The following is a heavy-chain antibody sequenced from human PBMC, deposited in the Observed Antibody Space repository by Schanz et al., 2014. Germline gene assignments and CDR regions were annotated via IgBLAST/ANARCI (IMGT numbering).Heavy chain of an antibody. D-gene: IGHD5-12*01. V-gene: IGHV1-69*04. CDR1: GGTFSTYP. Sequence: QVQLVHSGAEVKKPGSSMKVSCKASGGTFSTYPINWLRQAPGQGLEWMGRIIPIHGIVNYAQRFQDRVRITADKSTSTADMELSSLRSDDTAVYYCARGGDPEDVFDIWGQGTILTVSS. CDR3: ARGGDPEDVFDI. J-gene: IGHJ3*02. CDR2: IIPIHGIV.